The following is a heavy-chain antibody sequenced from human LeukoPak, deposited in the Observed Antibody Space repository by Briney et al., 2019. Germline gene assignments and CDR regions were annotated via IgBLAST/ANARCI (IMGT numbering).Heavy chain of an antibody. J-gene: IGHJ5*02. CDR3: ARVLYGGDFVWFDP. CDR1: GGSISSSSYY. CDR2: INHSGST. D-gene: IGHD4-23*01. Sequence: SETLSLTCTVSGGSISSSSYYWNWIRQPPGKGLEWIGEINHSGSTNYNPSLKSRITISLDTSKNQFSLKLSSVTAADTAVYYCARVLYGGDFVWFDPWGQGTLVTVSS. V-gene: IGHV4-39*07.